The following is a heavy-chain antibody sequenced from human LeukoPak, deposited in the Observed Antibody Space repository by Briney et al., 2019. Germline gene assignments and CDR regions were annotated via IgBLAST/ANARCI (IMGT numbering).Heavy chain of an antibody. CDR3: ARAGSGWFTRRWFDP. J-gene: IGHJ5*02. V-gene: IGHV1-18*01. CDR1: GYTFTSYG. CDR2: ISAYNGNT. Sequence: ASVKVSCKASGYTFTSYGISWVRQAPGQGLEWMGWISAYNGNTNYAQKLQGRVTMTTDTSTSTDYMELRSLRSDDTAVYYCARAGSGWFTRRWFDPWGQGTLVTVSS. D-gene: IGHD6-19*01.